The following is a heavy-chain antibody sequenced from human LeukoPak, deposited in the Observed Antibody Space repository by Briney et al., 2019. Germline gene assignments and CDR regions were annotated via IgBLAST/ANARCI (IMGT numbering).Heavy chain of an antibody. D-gene: IGHD6-6*01. Sequence: PGGSLTLSCAASGFTFSTYEMNWVRQAPGKGLEWVSYISSSGNTIYYPDSVKGRFTISRDNAKNSLYLQMNSLRAEDTAIYYCASSEYSSSGGAFDIWGQGTMVTVSS. CDR2: ISSSGNTI. V-gene: IGHV3-48*03. CDR1: GFTFSTYE. CDR3: ASSEYSSSGGAFDI. J-gene: IGHJ3*02.